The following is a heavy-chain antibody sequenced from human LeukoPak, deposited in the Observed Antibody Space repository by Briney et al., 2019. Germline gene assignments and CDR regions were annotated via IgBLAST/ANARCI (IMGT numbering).Heavy chain of an antibody. J-gene: IGHJ6*03. CDR2: IKQDGSEK. D-gene: IGHD3-3*01. Sequence: GGSLRLSCAASGFTFSKYWMTWVRQAPGKGLEWVANIKQDGSEKYYVDSVKGRFTISRDNAKNSLYLQMNSLRAEDTAVYYCASTYYDFWSGYYYYYYYMDVWGKGTTVTVSS. CDR1: GFTFSKYW. CDR3: ASTYYDFWSGYYYYYYYMDV. V-gene: IGHV3-7*01.